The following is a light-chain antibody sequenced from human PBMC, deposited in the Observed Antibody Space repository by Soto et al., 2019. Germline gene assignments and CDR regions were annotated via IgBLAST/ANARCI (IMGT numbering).Light chain of an antibody. V-gene: IGLV2-14*01. CDR1: SSDVGDDHY. CDR2: WVT. J-gene: IGLJ3*02. Sequence: QSALPQPASLSGSPVPSTTISGTGTSSDVGDDHYVSWYQQHPGKDPKLLVHWVTKRRAGVSNRFSGYKSGNTASLTISGLQAEDEADYYCCSYTSRTTRVFGGGTKLTV. CDR3: CSYTSRTTRV.